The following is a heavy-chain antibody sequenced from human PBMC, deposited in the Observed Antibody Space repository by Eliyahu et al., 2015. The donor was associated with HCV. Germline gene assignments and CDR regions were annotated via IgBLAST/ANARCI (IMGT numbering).Heavy chain of an antibody. D-gene: IGHD3-10*01. CDR1: GYTFTSYG. CDR3: ALNPGLPGVDYYYYYGMDV. CDR2: ISAXNGNT. V-gene: IGHV1-18*01. Sequence: QVQLVQSGAEVKKPGASVKVSCKAXGYTFTSYGXSWVRQAPGQGLEWMGWISAXNGNTNYAQKLQGRVTMTTDTSTSTAYMELRSLRSDDTAVYYCALNPGLPGVDYYYYYGMDVWGQGTTVTVSS. J-gene: IGHJ6*02.